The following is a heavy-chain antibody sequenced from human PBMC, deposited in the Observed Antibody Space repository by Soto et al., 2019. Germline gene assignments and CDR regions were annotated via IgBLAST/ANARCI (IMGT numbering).Heavy chain of an antibody. J-gene: IGHJ5*02. CDR1: GFTFSSYA. V-gene: IGHV3-64*01. CDR2: ISSNGGST. Sequence: EVQLVESGGGLVQPGGSLRLSCAASGFTFSSYAMHWVRQAPGKGLEYVSAISSNGGSTYYANSVKGRFTISRDNSKNTLYLQMGSLRAEDMAVYYCARGTTFDPWGQGTLVTVPS. CDR3: ARGTTFDP. D-gene: IGHD4-17*01.